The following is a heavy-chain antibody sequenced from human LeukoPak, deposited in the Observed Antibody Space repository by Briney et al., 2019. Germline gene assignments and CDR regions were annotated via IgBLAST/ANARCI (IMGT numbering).Heavy chain of an antibody. CDR2: IYYSGTT. CDR3: ARGSDQRAFDI. D-gene: IGHD3-10*01. Sequence: PSETLSLTCTVSGGSISSSGYYWAWIRQPPGKGLEWVGTIYYSGTTYYNPSLKSRLTISVDTSRNQFSLNLSSVTAADTAVYYCARGSDQRAFDIWGQGTMVTVSS. J-gene: IGHJ3*02. CDR1: GGSISSSGYY. V-gene: IGHV4-39*01.